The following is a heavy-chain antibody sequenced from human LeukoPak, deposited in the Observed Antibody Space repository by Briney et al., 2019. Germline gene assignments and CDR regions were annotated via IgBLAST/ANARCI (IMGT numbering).Heavy chain of an antibody. V-gene: IGHV4-39*07. J-gene: IGHJ4*02. CDR2: IYHSGST. Sequence: PSETLSLTCTVSGGSISSSSYYWGWIRQPPGKGLEWIGSIYHSGSTYYNPSLKSRVTISVDTSKNQFSLKLSSVTAADTAVYYCARGPLWFGELLDPHIDYWGQGTLVTVSS. CDR1: GGSISSSSYY. D-gene: IGHD3-10*01. CDR3: ARGPLWFGELLDPHIDY.